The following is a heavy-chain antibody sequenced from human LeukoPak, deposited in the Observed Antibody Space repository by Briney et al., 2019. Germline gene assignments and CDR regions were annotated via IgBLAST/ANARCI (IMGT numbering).Heavy chain of an antibody. CDR3: ARGRYCSSTSCPRLYYGMDV. Sequence: SETLSLTCTVSGGSITNFYWSWVRQPPGKRLEWLGFIYYTGSTTYNPSLESRVTISVDTSKNQFSLKLSSVTAADTAVYYCARGRYCSSTSCPRLYYGMDVWGQGTTVTVSS. J-gene: IGHJ6*02. V-gene: IGHV4-59*12. CDR1: GGSITNFY. CDR2: IYYTGST. D-gene: IGHD2-2*01.